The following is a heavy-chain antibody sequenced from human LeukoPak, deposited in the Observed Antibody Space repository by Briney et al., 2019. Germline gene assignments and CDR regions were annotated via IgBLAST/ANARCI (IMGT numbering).Heavy chain of an antibody. Sequence: PSETLSLTCPVSGGSISISSYYWGWIRQPPGKGLEWIGSIYYSGSTYYNPSLKSRVTISVDTSKNQFSLKLSSVTAADTAVYYCARHAVKAAAGDNWFDPWGQGTLVTVSS. CDR2: IYYSGST. V-gene: IGHV4-39*01. CDR3: ARHAVKAAAGDNWFDP. CDR1: GGSISISSYY. J-gene: IGHJ5*02. D-gene: IGHD6-13*01.